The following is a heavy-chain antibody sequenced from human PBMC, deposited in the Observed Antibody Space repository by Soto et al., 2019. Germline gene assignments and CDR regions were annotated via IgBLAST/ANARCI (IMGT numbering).Heavy chain of an antibody. CDR3: AKVPREPHYYYYYMDV. CDR2: ISGSGGST. Sequence: PGGSLRLSCAASGFTFSSYAMSWVRQAPGKGLEWVSAISGSGGSTYYADSVKGRFTISRDNSKNTLYLQMNSLRAEDTAVYYCAKVPREPHYYYYYMDVRGKGTTVTVPS. V-gene: IGHV3-23*01. D-gene: IGHD1-26*01. CDR1: GFTFSSYA. J-gene: IGHJ6*03.